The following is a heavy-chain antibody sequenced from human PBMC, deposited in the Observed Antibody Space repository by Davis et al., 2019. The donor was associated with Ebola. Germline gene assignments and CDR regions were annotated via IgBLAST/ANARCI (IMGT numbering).Heavy chain of an antibody. Sequence: SETLSLTCAVFGGSFSDYYWTWIRQPPGKGLEWIGEISHTGSTTYNPSLKSRLSISVDTSKNQFSLKLTSVTAADTAIYYCAKDRTPYYYDSSGYYRALFDYWGQGTLVTVSS. CDR3: AKDRTPYYYDSSGYYRALFDY. V-gene: IGHV4-34*01. J-gene: IGHJ4*02. CDR1: GGSFSDYY. D-gene: IGHD3-22*01. CDR2: ISHTGST.